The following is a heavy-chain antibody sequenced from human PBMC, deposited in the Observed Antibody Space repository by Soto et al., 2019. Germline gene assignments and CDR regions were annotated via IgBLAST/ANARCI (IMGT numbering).Heavy chain of an antibody. CDR1: GFTFSSYD. D-gene: IGHD3-16*01. CDR3: ARTVHDYIWGSHPYFDY. Sequence: GGSLRLSCAASGFTFSSYDMHWVRQATGKGLEWVSAIGTAGDTYYPGSVKGRFTISRENAKNSLYLQMNSLRAGDTAVYYCARTVHDYIWGSHPYFDYWGQGTLVTVSS. CDR2: IGTAGDT. V-gene: IGHV3-13*01. J-gene: IGHJ4*02.